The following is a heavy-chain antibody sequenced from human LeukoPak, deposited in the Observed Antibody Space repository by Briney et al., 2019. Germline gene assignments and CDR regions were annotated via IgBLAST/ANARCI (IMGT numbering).Heavy chain of an antibody. CDR3: ASTVRYFDWLPID. V-gene: IGHV3-20*04. Sequence: PGGSLRLSCAASGFTFDDYGMSWVRQVPGKGLEWVSGINWNGSGAGYADSVKGRFTISRDNAKNSLYLQMNSLRAEDTAVYYCASTVRYFDWLPIDWGQGTLVTVSS. CDR1: GFTFDDYG. D-gene: IGHD3-9*01. CDR2: INWNGSGA. J-gene: IGHJ4*02.